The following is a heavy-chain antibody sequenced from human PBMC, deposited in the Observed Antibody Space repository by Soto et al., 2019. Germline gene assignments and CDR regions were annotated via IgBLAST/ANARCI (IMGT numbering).Heavy chain of an antibody. CDR2: INGDGSDT. CDR1: GFTFSTYW. Sequence: EVQLVESGGVLVQPGGSLRLSCAASGFTFSTYWMHWVRQAPGKGLVWVSRINGDGSDTVYADSVKGRFTISRDNAKNTLYLQMNSLRAEDTAVYYCTRSITGFGYADSWGRGTLVTVSS. J-gene: IGHJ4*02. V-gene: IGHV3-74*01. CDR3: TRSITGFGYADS. D-gene: IGHD2-2*01.